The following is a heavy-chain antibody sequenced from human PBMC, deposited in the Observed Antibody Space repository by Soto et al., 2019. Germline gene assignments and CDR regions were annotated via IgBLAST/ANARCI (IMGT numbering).Heavy chain of an antibody. Sequence: SETLSLRCAVDGGSFSGYYWSWIRQPPGKGLEWIGEINHSGSTNYNPSLKSRVTISVDTSKNQFSLKVSSGTAADTAVYYCALAVVRGGIRTGGCTWGQGTLVTVSS. CDR1: GGSFSGYY. CDR2: INHSGST. V-gene: IGHV4-34*01. CDR3: ALAVVRGGIRTGGCT. J-gene: IGHJ5*02. D-gene: IGHD3-10*01.